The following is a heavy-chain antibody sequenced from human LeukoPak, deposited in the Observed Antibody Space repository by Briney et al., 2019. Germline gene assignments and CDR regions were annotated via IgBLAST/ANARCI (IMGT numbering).Heavy chain of an antibody. D-gene: IGHD6-19*01. CDR3: ARGTTVAGEFDY. V-gene: IGHV3-66*01. CDR2: IYSGGST. Sequence: PGGSLRLSCAASGFTFSSYSMNWVRQAPGKGLEWVSVIYSGGSTYYADSVRGRFTISRDNSKNTLYLEMNSLRAEDTAVYYCARGTTVAGEFDYWGQGTLVTVSS. J-gene: IGHJ4*02. CDR1: GFTFSSYS.